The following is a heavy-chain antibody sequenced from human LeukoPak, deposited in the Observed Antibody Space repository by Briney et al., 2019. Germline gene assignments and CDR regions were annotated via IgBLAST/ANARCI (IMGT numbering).Heavy chain of an antibody. Sequence: GGSLRLSCTASGFTFGDYGMNWVRQAPGKGLEWVGFIRSKVNGATTEYAASVKGTFSISRDDSNSIAYLQMNSLKTEDTAVYYCTRAVTGTFDYWGQGTPVTVSS. CDR1: GFTFGDYG. J-gene: IGHJ4*02. CDR2: IRSKVNGATT. D-gene: IGHD1-20*01. CDR3: TRAVTGTFDY. V-gene: IGHV3-49*04.